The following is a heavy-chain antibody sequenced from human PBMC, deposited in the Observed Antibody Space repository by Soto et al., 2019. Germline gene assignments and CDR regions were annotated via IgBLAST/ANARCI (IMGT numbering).Heavy chain of an antibody. D-gene: IGHD6-19*01. J-gene: IGHJ4*02. V-gene: IGHV3-13*01. CDR2: IGTAGDT. CDR1: GFTFSSYD. Sequence: GGSLRLSCAASGFTFSSYDMHWVRQATGKGLEWVSAIGTAGDTYYPGSVKGRFTISRENAKNSLYLQMNSLRAEDTAVYYCARAEGSGWYLDYWGQGTLVTVSS. CDR3: ARAEGSGWYLDY.